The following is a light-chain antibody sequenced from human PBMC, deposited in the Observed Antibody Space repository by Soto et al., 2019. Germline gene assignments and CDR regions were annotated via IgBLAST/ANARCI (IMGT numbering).Light chain of an antibody. J-gene: IGKJ4*01. Sequence: DIQMTQSPSTLSASVGDRVTITCRASQSISSWLAWYQQKPGKAPNLLIYKASSLESGVPSRFSGSGSGTEFTRTISSLQPDDFATYYCQQYNSYPLNFGGGTKVEIK. CDR1: QSISSW. CDR2: KAS. V-gene: IGKV1-5*03. CDR3: QQYNSYPLN.